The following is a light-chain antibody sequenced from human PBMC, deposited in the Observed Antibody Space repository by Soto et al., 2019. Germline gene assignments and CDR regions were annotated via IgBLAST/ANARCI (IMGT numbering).Light chain of an antibody. Sequence: QLVLTQSSSASASLGSSVKLTCTLSSGHSSYIIAWHQQQPGKAPRYLMKLEGSGSYNKGSGVPDRFSGSSSGADRYLTISNLQFEYEADYYCETWDINTHVVFGGGTKVTVL. CDR3: ETWDINTHVV. J-gene: IGLJ2*01. CDR2: LEGSGSY. V-gene: IGLV4-60*02. CDR1: SGHSSYI.